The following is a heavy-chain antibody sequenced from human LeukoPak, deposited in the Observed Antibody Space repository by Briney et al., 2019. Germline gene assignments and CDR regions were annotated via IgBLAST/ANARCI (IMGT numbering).Heavy chain of an antibody. CDR1: GFTFSSYA. CDR3: ARGGYSSGWYVGGYYFDY. J-gene: IGHJ4*02. Sequence: GGSLRLSCAASGFTFSSYAMSWVRQAPGKGLEWVSAISGSGGSTYYADSVKGRFTISRDNAKNSLYLQMNSLRAEDTAVYYCARGGYSSGWYVGGYYFDYWGQGTLVTVSS. V-gene: IGHV3-23*01. D-gene: IGHD6-19*01. CDR2: ISGSGGST.